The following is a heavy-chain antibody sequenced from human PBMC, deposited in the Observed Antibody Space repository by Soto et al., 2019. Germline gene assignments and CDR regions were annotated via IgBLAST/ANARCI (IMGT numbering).Heavy chain of an antibody. CDR1: GFTVSSYV. V-gene: IGHV3-33*01. Sequence: GGSRRRGCAASGFTVSSYVMHWVREAPGKGLEWVAVIWYDGSNKHYADSVKGRFTISRDNSKNTLYLQMNSLRAEDTAVYYCAREVRVVVPAAILPGNWFDPWGQGTLVTVSS. J-gene: IGHJ5*02. D-gene: IGHD2-2*01. CDR3: AREVRVVVPAAILPGNWFDP. CDR2: IWYDGSNK.